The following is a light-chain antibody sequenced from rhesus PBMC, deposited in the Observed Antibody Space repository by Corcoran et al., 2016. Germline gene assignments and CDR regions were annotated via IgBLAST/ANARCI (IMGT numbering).Light chain of an antibody. CDR1: QSLVQSNGKTY. Sequence: DVVMTQSPLSLPITPGQPASISCRSSQSLVQSNGKTYLSWYQKKPGQPPRLLIYKVSNRDSGVPDRFSGSGAVTDFTLTISRVEAWDVVVSYCGQGTHWPLTFGQGTKVEIK. CDR3: GQGTHWPLT. CDR2: KVS. V-gene: IGKV2-64*01. J-gene: IGKJ1*01.